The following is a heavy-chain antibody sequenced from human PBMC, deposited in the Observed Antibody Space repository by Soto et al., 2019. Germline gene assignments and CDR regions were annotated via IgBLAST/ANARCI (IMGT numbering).Heavy chain of an antibody. V-gene: IGHV1-3*01. CDR1: GYTFTNYA. D-gene: IGHD6-19*01. CDR3: AREDDSSGWYGY. CDR2: LNAGNGNT. J-gene: IGHJ4*02. Sequence: VKVSCKASGYTFTNYAMHWVRQAPGQRFEWMGWLNAGNGNTKYSQKFQGTVTITRDTSASTAYMELTSLRSEDTAVYYCAREDDSSGWYGYWGQGTLVTVSS.